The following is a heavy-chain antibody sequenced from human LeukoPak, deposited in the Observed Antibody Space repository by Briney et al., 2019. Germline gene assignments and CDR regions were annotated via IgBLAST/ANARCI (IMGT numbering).Heavy chain of an antibody. CDR2: INSDGSTT. CDR3: ARENFYGMDV. Sequence: PGGSLRLSCAASVFTFSRYWMNWVRQAPGKGLVWVSRINSDGSTTRYADSVKGRFTISRDNAKNTMYLQMNSLRAEDTAVYYCARENFYGMDVWGQGTTVTVSS. J-gene: IGHJ6*02. V-gene: IGHV3-74*01. CDR1: VFTFSRYW.